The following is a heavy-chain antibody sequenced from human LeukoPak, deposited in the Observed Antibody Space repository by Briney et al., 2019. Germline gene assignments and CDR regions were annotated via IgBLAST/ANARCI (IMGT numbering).Heavy chain of an antibody. J-gene: IGHJ3*02. CDR3: ARGLGGYNPDGFDI. D-gene: IGHD5-24*01. V-gene: IGHV1-69*04. Sequence: GASVKVSCKASGGTFSSSGISWVRQAPGQGLEWMGRIVPILGIANYAQKFQGRVTITADKSTSTAYMELNSLRSEDTAVYYCARGLGGYNPDGFDIWGQGTMVTVSS. CDR1: GGTFSSSG. CDR2: IVPILGIA.